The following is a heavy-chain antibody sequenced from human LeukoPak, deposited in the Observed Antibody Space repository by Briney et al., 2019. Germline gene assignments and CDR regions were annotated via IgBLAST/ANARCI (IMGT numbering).Heavy chain of an antibody. CDR2: IYHSGST. J-gene: IGHJ4*01. CDR1: GGSITTNW. V-gene: IGHV4-4*02. Sequence: SGTLSLTCAVSGGSITTNWWSWVRQPPGKGLEWIGEIYHSGSTNYNPSLKSRVTISLDKSKNQFSLKLSSVTAADTAVYFCARINDQSKYRNTLDYWGQRTLVTVSS. CDR3: ARINDQSKYRNTLDY. D-gene: IGHD3-16*02.